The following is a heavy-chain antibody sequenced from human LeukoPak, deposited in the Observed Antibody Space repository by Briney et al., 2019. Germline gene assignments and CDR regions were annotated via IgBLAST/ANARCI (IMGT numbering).Heavy chain of an antibody. CDR2: IIPIFGTA. Sequence: ASVKVSCKASGGTFSSYAISWVRQAPGQGLEWMGGIIPIFGTANYAQKFQGRVTITADESTSTAYMELSSLRSEDTAVYYCARVATIDYYYYYYMDVWGKGTTVTVSS. CDR3: ARVATIDYYYYYYMDV. J-gene: IGHJ6*03. D-gene: IGHD5-12*01. CDR1: GGTFSSYA. V-gene: IGHV1-69*13.